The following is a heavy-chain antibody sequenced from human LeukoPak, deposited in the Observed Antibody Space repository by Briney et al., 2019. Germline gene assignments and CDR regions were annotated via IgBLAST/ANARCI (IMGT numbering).Heavy chain of an antibody. Sequence: SQTLSLTCTVSGGPISSGSYYWSWIRQPAGKGLEWIGRIYTSGSTNYNPSLKSRVTISVDTSKNQFSLKLSSVTAADTAVYYCARDQAGTFDYWGQGTLVTVSS. V-gene: IGHV4-61*02. CDR1: GGPISSGSYY. J-gene: IGHJ4*02. D-gene: IGHD6-19*01. CDR2: IYTSGST. CDR3: ARDQAGTFDY.